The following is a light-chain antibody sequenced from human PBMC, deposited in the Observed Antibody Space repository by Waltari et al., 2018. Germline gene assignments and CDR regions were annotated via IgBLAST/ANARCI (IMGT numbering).Light chain of an antibody. CDR2: DVT. Sequence: QSALTQPASVSGSPGQSITISCTGTSSDVGTYDYVSWYQQHPGKAPKLMIYDVTKRPSGIANRFSGSKSGNTASLTISGLQAEDEADYYSSSYTTSSTVYVFGTGTKVTVL. CDR1: SSDVGTYDY. V-gene: IGLV2-14*03. CDR3: SSYTTSSTVYV. J-gene: IGLJ1*01.